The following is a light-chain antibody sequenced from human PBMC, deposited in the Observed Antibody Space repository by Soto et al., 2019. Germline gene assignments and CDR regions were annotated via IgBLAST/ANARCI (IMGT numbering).Light chain of an antibody. V-gene: IGKV1-17*01. CDR1: QGIRRD. Sequence: DIQMTQSPSSLSAPVGGRVTITCRASQGIRRDLGWYQQKPGKAPTRLIYAVSSLHSGVPSRFGGSGSGTEITLTISSLQPEDSATYYCLQHNSYPLTFGGGTKVEIK. CDR2: AVS. J-gene: IGKJ4*01. CDR3: LQHNSYPLT.